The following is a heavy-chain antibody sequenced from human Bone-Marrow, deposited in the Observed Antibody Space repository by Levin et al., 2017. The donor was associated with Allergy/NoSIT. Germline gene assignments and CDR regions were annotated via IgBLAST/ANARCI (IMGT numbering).Heavy chain of an antibody. J-gene: IGHJ4*02. CDR1: GFTFSSYA. D-gene: IGHD6-19*01. Sequence: GESLKISCAASGFTFSSYAMSWVRQAPGKGLEWVSAISGSGGSTYYADSVKGRFTISRDNSKNTLYLQMNSLRAEDTAVYYCANSLRVAGTLDAHPYYFDYWGQGTLVTVSS. V-gene: IGHV3-23*01. CDR2: ISGSGGST. CDR3: ANSLRVAGTLDAHPYYFDY.